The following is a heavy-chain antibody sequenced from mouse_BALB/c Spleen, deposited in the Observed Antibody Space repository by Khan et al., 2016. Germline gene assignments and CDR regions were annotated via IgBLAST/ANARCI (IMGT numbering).Heavy chain of an antibody. CDR3: TKVGRIITCDYFDY. Sequence: VQLQQSGPDLVKPGASVKISCKASGYSFSGNYIHWVKQSHGKNLEWIARHNPNYGDTNYNQNFKDKATLTVDKSSSTAYMELRSLSSEDAAVFYCTKVGRIITCDYFDYWGQGTTLTVSS. V-gene: IGHV1-31*01. CDR1: GYSFSGNY. J-gene: IGHJ2*01. D-gene: IGHD1-1*01. CDR2: HNPNYGDT.